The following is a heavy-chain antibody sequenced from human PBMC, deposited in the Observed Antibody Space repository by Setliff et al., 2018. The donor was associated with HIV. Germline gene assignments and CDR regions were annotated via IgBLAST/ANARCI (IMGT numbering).Heavy chain of an antibody. CDR2: IIPIFGTA. V-gene: IGHV1-69*05. CDR3: ARTREMVRGVITPAFAY. CDR1: GGTFSSYT. Sequence: SVKVSCKASGGTFSSYTINWVRQAPGQGLEWMGGIIPIFGTANYAQKFQGRVTITTDESTSTAYMELSSLRSEDTALYYCARTREMVRGVITPAFAYWGLGTLVTVSS. D-gene: IGHD3-10*01. J-gene: IGHJ4*02.